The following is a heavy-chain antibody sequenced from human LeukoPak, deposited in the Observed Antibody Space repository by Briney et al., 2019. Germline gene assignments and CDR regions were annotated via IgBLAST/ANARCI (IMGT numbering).Heavy chain of an antibody. CDR3: ARVGSAVAGIFFDY. V-gene: IGHV3-48*04. J-gene: IGHJ4*02. CDR2: ISSSSSTI. CDR1: GFTFSSYS. Sequence: LPGGSLRLSCAASGFTFSSYSMNWVRQAPGKGLEWVSYISSSSSTIYYADSVKGRFTISRDNAKNSLYLQMNSLRAEDTAAYYCARVGSAVAGIFFDYWGQGTLVTVSS. D-gene: IGHD6-19*01.